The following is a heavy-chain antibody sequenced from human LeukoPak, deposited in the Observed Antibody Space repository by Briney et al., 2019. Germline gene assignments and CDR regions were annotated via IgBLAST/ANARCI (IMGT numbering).Heavy chain of an antibody. D-gene: IGHD3/OR15-3a*01. V-gene: IGHV4-4*07. CDR3: GRVTTIHSDWSPDAFDV. CDR1: GGSISSYY. J-gene: IGHJ3*01. CDR2: IYSSGST. Sequence: SETLSLTCTVSGGSISSYYWSWIRQPAGKGLEWIGRIYSSGSTNYNASLKSRVTLSVDTSKNQCSLKMTAVTAADTVIYSVGRVTTIHSDWSPDAFDVWGERTMVSVSS.